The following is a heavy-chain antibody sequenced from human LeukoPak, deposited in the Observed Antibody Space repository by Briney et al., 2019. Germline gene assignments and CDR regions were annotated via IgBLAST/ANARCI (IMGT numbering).Heavy chain of an antibody. J-gene: IGHJ4*02. Sequence: SETLSLTCTVSGGSINSYYWSWIRQPPGKGLEWIGYIYYSGSTNYNPSLKSRVTISVDTSKNQFSLRLTSVTAADTAVYYCARASGVEYYFGSGSNFDYWGQGALVTVSS. CDR1: GGSINSYY. V-gene: IGHV4-59*01. CDR2: IYYSGST. D-gene: IGHD3-10*01. CDR3: ARASGVEYYFGSGSNFDY.